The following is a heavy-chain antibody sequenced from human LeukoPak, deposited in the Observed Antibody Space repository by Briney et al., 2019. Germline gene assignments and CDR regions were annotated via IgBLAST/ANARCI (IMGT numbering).Heavy chain of an antibody. Sequence: AGGSLRLSCTASGFTFSDYYMSWIRQAPGKGLEWVSYISKTDSSTNYADSVRGRFTISRDDAKSSLYLQMNSLRAEDTAVYYCARVMGRYATDCWRQGTLVTVSS. V-gene: IGHV3-11*04. J-gene: IGHJ4*02. D-gene: IGHD3-16*01. CDR2: ISKTDSST. CDR1: GFTFSDYY. CDR3: ARVMGRYATDC.